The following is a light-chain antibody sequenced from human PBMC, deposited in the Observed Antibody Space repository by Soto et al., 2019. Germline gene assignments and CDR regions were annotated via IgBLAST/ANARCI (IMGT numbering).Light chain of an antibody. CDR3: QQFNDYPLT. Sequence: IQMTQSPSSLSASVGDRVTITCRASQAISSYLAWYQQKPGKPPKLLIYGASTLQSDVPSRFSGSGSGTEFTLTVSSLQAEDSATYYCQQFNDYPLTFGGRTKVDIK. V-gene: IGKV1-9*01. J-gene: IGKJ4*01. CDR1: QAISSY. CDR2: GAS.